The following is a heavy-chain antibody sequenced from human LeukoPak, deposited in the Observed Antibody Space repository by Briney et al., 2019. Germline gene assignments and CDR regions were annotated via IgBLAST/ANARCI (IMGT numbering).Heavy chain of an antibody. CDR3: AGVERYSNSPLDY. CDR1: GFTFSDYY. CDR2: ISSSGSTI. Sequence: PGGSLRLSCAASGFTFSDYYMSWIRQAPGKGLEWVSYISSSGSTIYYADSVKGRFTISRDNAKNSLYLQMNSLRAEDTAVYYCAGVERYSNSPLDYWGQGTLVTVSS. V-gene: IGHV3-11*04. J-gene: IGHJ4*02. D-gene: IGHD6-13*01.